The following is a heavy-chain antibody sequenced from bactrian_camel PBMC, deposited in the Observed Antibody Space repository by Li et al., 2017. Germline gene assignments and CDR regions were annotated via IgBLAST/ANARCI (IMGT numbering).Heavy chain of an antibody. J-gene: IGHJ4*01. CDR1: GTFYDDYQ. CDR2: IDTDGAS. D-gene: IGHD1*01. Sequence: VQLVESGGGSVETGGSLTLSCKWSGTFYDDYQMGWFRQAAGKEPEGIAGIDTDGASRVADSVKGRFTISKVNAKTLTLQMKDLKPEDTGMYYCAADFLQYCKGGHLTYWGQGTQVTVS. V-gene: IGHV3S10*01. CDR3: AADFLQYCKGGHLTY.